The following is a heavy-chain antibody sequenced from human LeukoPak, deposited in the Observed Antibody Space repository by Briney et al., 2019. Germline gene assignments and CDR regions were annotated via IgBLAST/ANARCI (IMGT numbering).Heavy chain of an antibody. J-gene: IGHJ4*02. Sequence: SQTLPLTCTVSDGSISSAYRWTWIRQSAGKGLEWIGRVDTSGSTKYNPSLKSRVTISVDTSKNQFSLKLSSVTAADTAVYYCARGIQLWLRPLYYFDYWGQGTLVTVSS. V-gene: IGHV4-61*02. CDR2: VDTSGST. D-gene: IGHD5-18*01. CDR3: ARGIQLWLRPLYYFDY. CDR1: DGSISSAYR.